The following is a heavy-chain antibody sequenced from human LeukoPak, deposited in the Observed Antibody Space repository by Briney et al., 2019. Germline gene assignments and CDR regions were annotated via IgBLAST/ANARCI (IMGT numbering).Heavy chain of an antibody. CDR2: INSDGSST. V-gene: IGHV3-74*01. J-gene: IGHJ4*02. CDR3: ARESLDYGGNDY. D-gene: IGHD4-23*01. Sequence: GGSLRLSYAASGFTFSSYWMHWVRQAPGKGLVWVSRINSDGSSTSYADSVKGRFTISRDNAKNTLYLQMNSLRAEDTAVCYCARESLDYGGNDYWGQGTLVTVSS. CDR1: GFTFSSYW.